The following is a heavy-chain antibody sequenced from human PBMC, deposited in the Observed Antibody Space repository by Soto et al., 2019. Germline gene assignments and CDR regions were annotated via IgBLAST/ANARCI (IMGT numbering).Heavy chain of an antibody. Sequence: HPGGSLRLSCAASGFTFSSYAMSWVRQAPGKGLEWVSAISGSGGSTYYADSVKGRFTISRDNSKNTLYLQMNSLRAEDTAVYYCAKGIAARLAVDYWGQGTLVTVSS. J-gene: IGHJ4*02. CDR1: GFTFSSYA. CDR3: AKGIAARLAVDY. D-gene: IGHD6-6*01. CDR2: ISGSGGST. V-gene: IGHV3-23*01.